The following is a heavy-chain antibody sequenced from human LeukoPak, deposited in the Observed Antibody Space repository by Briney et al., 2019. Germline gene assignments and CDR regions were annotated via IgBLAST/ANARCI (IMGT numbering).Heavy chain of an antibody. CDR1: GFTFSSYA. CDR2: ISGSGGST. D-gene: IGHD3-22*01. CDR3: AKGSVGWLFFHPNYYYMDV. J-gene: IGHJ6*03. V-gene: IGHV3-23*01. Sequence: GGSLRLSCAASGFTFSSYAMSWVRQAPGKGLEWASAISGSGGSTYYADSVKGRFTISRDNSKNTLYLQMNSLRAEDTAVHYCAKGSVGWLFFHPNYYYMDVWGKGTTVTVSS.